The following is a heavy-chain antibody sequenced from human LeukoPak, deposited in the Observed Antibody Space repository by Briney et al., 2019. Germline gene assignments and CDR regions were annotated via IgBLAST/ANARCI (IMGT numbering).Heavy chain of an antibody. J-gene: IGHJ4*02. CDR3: AKDTYSGSYHQSGEFSY. V-gene: IGHV4-39*07. Sequence: PSETLSLTCSVSGGSISSSGYYWGWIRQPPGKGLEWIGSIYYSGSTYYNPSLKSRVTISVDTSKNQFSLKLSSVTAADTAVYFCAKDTYSGSYHQSGEFSYWGQGTLVTVSS. CDR1: GGSISSSGYY. D-gene: IGHD1-26*01. CDR2: IYYSGST.